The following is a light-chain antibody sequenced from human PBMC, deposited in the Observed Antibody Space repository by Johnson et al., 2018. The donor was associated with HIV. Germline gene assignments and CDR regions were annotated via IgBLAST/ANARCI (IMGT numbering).Light chain of an antibody. Sequence: QSVLSQPPSVSAAPGQKVTISCSGSSSNIGNNYVSWYQQLPGTAPKVLIYDNNKRPSGIPDRVSGSKSGTSATLGINGLQTGDEADYYCGTWDSSLSVYVFGTGTKVTVL. V-gene: IGLV1-51*01. CDR1: SSNIGNNY. CDR3: GTWDSSLSVYV. J-gene: IGLJ1*01. CDR2: DNN.